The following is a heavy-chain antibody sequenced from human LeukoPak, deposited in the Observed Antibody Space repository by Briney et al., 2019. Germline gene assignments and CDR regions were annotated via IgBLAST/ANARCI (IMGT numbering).Heavy chain of an antibody. D-gene: IGHD3/OR15-3a*01. CDR1: GGSISSGGYY. V-gene: IGHV4-31*03. CDR3: ARGTRTGGFDY. J-gene: IGHJ4*02. CDR2: IYYSGST. Sequence: KPSQALSLTCTVSGGSISSGGYYWSWIRQHPGKGLEWIRYIYYSGSTYYNPSLKSRVTISVDTSKNQFSLKLSSVTAADTAVYYCARGTRTGGFDYWGQGTLVTVSS.